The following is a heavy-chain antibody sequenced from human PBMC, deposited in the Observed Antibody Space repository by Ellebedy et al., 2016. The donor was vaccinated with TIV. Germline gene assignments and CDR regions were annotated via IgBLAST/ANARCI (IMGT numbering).Heavy chain of an antibody. Sequence: ASVKVSCKASGYTFTSYAMHWVRQAPGQRLEWMGWINAGNGNTKYSQKFQGRVTITRDTSASTAYMELSSLRSEDTAVYYCARDSGGLVKYAFDIWGQGTMVTVSS. J-gene: IGHJ3*02. D-gene: IGHD3-10*01. CDR3: ARDSGGLVKYAFDI. CDR1: GYTFTSYA. V-gene: IGHV1-3*01. CDR2: INAGNGNT.